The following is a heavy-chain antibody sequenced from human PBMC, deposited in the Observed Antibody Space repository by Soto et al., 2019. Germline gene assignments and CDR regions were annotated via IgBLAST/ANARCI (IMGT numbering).Heavy chain of an antibody. CDR3: AKGGRIQLFTYYYYGMDV. J-gene: IGHJ6*02. V-gene: IGHV3-23*01. CDR2: ISGSGGST. Sequence: GGSLRLSCAASGFTFSSYAMSWVRQAPGKGLEWVSAISGSGGSTYYADSVKGRFTISRDNSKNTLYLQMNSLRAEDTAVYYCAKGGRIQLFTYYYYGMDVWGQGTTVTVSS. CDR1: GFTFSSYA. D-gene: IGHD5-18*01.